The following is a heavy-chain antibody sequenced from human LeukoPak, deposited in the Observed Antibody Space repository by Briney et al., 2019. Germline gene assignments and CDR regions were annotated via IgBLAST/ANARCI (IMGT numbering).Heavy chain of an antibody. CDR3: ARDQTPGMVGAIYY. D-gene: IGHD1-26*01. CDR1: GYTFTSYG. Sequence: ASVKVSCKASGYTFTSYGISWVRQAPGQGLEWMGWISAYNGNTNYAQKLQGRVTMTTDTSTSTAYMELRSLRSDDTAVYYCARDQTPGMVGAIYYWGQGTLVTVSS. V-gene: IGHV1-18*01. CDR2: ISAYNGNT. J-gene: IGHJ4*02.